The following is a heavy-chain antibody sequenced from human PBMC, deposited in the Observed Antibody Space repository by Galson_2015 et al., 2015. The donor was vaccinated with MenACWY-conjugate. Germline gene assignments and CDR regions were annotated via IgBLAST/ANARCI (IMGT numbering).Heavy chain of an antibody. CDR2: IIPFVGQT. D-gene: IGHD2-15*01. CDR1: RDTFNNNE. J-gene: IGHJ4*02. Sequence: SVKVSCKAPRDTFNNNEMTWVRQAPGQGFEWLGRIIPFVGQTDYAQKLQGRVTITADKSTTTVYMNLSSLKFEDVAVYYCARIDCSGGSCYFDSWGQGTFVTVSS. V-gene: IGHV1-69*04. CDR3: ARIDCSGGSCYFDS.